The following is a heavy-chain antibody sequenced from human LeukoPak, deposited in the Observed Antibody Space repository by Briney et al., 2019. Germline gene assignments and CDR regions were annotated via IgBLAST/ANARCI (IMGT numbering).Heavy chain of an antibody. CDR2: IFSSGST. V-gene: IGHV4-59*01. CDR3: ARGGYGYNRWDYFDY. Sequence: PSETLSLTCTVSGGSISSYYWSWVRQPPGKGLEWIGSIFSSGSTNYNTSLRSRVSISLDTSKNQFSLKLGSVTAADTAVYFCARGGYGYNRWDYFDYWGQGTLVTVSS. J-gene: IGHJ4*02. CDR1: GGSISSYY. D-gene: IGHD5-24*01.